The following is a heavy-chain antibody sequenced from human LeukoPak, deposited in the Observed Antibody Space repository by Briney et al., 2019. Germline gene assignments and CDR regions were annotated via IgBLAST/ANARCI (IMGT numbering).Heavy chain of an antibody. CDR2: ISSISSYI. CDR1: GFTFSSYS. Sequence: GGSLRLSCAGSGFTFSSYSMNWVRQAPGKGLEWVSSISSISSYIYYADSVKGRFTISRDNAKNSLYLQMNSLRAEDTAVYYCARAGYSSGSPPKCFDYWGQGTLVTVSS. V-gene: IGHV3-21*01. CDR3: ARAGYSSGSPPKCFDY. D-gene: IGHD6-19*01. J-gene: IGHJ4*02.